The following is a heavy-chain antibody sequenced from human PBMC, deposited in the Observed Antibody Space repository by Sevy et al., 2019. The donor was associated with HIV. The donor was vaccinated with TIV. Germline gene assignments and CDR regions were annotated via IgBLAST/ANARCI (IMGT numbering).Heavy chain of an antibody. CDR3: ARDLPTEGDYAILTGYLPLGWFDP. J-gene: IGHJ5*02. CDR1: GYTFTGYY. D-gene: IGHD3-9*01. V-gene: IGHV1-2*02. CDR2: INPNSGGT. Sequence: ASVKVSCKASGYTFTGYYMHWVRQAPGQGLEWMGWINPNSGGTDYAQKFQGRVTMTRDTSISTAYMELSRLRSDDTAVYYCARDLPTEGDYAILTGYLPLGWFDPWGQGTLVTVSS.